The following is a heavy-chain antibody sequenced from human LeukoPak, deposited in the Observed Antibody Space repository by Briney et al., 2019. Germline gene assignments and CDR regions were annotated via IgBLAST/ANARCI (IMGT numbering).Heavy chain of an antibody. J-gene: IGHJ4*02. CDR1: GLTFSSYG. CDR2: ISDSGIST. CDR3: AKDRRGSYFPKLVDH. D-gene: IGHD1-26*01. V-gene: IGHV3-23*01. Sequence: GGSLRLSCAASGLTFSSYGMNWVRQAPGKGLEWVSSISDSGISTDYADSVKGRFTISRDNTKNTLYLQMNSLRAEDTGVYYCAKDRRGSYFPKLVDHWGQGTLVTVSS.